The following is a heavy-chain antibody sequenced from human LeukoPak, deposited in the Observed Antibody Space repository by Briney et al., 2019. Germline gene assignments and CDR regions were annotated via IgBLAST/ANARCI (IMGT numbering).Heavy chain of an antibody. CDR3: ARSVRGLYYFDY. J-gene: IGHJ4*02. D-gene: IGHD3-10*01. Sequence: GGSLRLSCAASGFTSSSYWMHWVRQAPRKGLVWVSRINSDGSSTNYADSVKGRFTISRDNAKNTLHLQMNSLRAEDTAVYYCARSVRGLYYFDYWGQGTLVTVSS. CDR2: INSDGSST. CDR1: GFTSSSYW. V-gene: IGHV3-74*01.